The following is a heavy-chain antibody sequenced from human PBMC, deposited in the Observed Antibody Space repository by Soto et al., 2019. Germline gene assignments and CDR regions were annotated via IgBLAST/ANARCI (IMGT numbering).Heavy chain of an antibody. CDR2: IYYSGNT. CDR1: GYTFTSY. Sequence: SCKASGYTFTSYWSWIRQPPGKGLEWIGYIYYSGNTNYSPSPKSRVTMSLDRSNNQFSLNLSSVTAADTAVYYCARIPVDTSMIYWFDPWGQGILVTVSS. J-gene: IGHJ5*01. D-gene: IGHD5-18*01. V-gene: IGHV4-59*01. CDR3: ARIPVDTSMIYWFDP.